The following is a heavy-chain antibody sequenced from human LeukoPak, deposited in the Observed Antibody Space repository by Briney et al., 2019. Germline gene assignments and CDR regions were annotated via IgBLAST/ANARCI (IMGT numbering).Heavy chain of an antibody. V-gene: IGHV1-8*03. D-gene: IGHD4-17*01. CDR1: GYTFTRND. Sequence: ASVKVSCKTSGYTFTRNDINWVRQATGQGLEWMGWMNPNSGNSGYAQKFQGRVTITRDNSISTAYMELSSLRSEDTAVYYCARSGTVTTGWFDPWGQGTLVTVSS. CDR2: MNPNSGNS. J-gene: IGHJ5*02. CDR3: ARSGTVTTGWFDP.